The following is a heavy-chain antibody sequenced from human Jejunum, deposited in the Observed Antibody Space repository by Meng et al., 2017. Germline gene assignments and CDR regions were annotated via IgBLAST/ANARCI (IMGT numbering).Heavy chain of an antibody. Sequence: GESLKISCAASGFNFRGYWMHWVRQVSGKGLEWVSLIKSDGTYTRYADFVKGRFTLSRDNTKNTVYLQMNSLRVEDTGIYYCVTDALWGNYCGQGTLVTVSS. CDR1: GFNFRGYW. J-gene: IGHJ4*02. CDR2: IKSDGTYT. D-gene: IGHD2-21*02. CDR3: VTDALWGNY. V-gene: IGHV3-74*01.